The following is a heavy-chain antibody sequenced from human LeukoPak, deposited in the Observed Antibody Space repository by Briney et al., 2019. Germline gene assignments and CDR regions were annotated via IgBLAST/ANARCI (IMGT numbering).Heavy chain of an antibody. CDR3: ARDRGNLWFGDYYYGMDV. D-gene: IGHD3-10*01. Sequence: SVKVSCKASGGTFSSYAISWVRQAPGQGLEWMGRIIPILGIANYVQKFQGRVTITADKSTSTAYMELSSLRPEDTAVYYCARDRGNLWFGDYYYGMDVWGQGTTVTVSS. CDR1: GGTFSSYA. V-gene: IGHV1-69*04. J-gene: IGHJ6*02. CDR2: IIPILGIA.